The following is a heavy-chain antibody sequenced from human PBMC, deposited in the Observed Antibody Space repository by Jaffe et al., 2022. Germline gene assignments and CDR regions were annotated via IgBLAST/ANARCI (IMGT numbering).Heavy chain of an antibody. J-gene: IGHJ6*03. CDR1: GFSLSTSGMC. Sequence: QVTLRESGPALVKPTQTLTLTCTFSGFSLSTSGMCVSWIRQPPGKALEWLALIDWDDDKYYSTSLKTRLTISKDTSKNQVVLTMTNMDPVDTATYYCARINDPSYGDYPRPYYYYMDVWGKGTTVTVSS. CDR2: IDWDDDK. V-gene: IGHV2-70*01. CDR3: ARINDPSYGDYPRPYYYYMDV. D-gene: IGHD4-17*01.